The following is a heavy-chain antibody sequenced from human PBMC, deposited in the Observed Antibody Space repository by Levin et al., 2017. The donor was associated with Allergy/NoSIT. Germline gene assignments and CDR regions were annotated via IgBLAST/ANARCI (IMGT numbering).Heavy chain of an antibody. V-gene: IGHV3-23*01. CDR1: GFTFSSYA. CDR2: ISGSGGST. J-gene: IGHJ3*02. D-gene: IGHD3-10*01. CDR3: AKDSPGITMVRGADAFDI. Sequence: PGGSLRLSCAASGFTFSSYAMSWVRQAPGKGLEWVSAISGSGGSTYYADSVKGRFTISRDNSKNTLYLQMNSLRAEDTAVYYCAKDSPGITMVRGADAFDIWGQGTMVTVSS.